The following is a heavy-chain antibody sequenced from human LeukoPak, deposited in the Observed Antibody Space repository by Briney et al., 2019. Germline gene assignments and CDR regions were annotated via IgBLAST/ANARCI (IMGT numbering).Heavy chain of an antibody. CDR1: GFTFSSYW. CDR3: ARESDIVVVPAAKPLYYYYGMGV. V-gene: IGHV3-7*03. J-gene: IGHJ6*02. Sequence: GGSLRLSCAASGFTFSSYWMSWVRQAPGKGLEWVANIKQDGSEKYYVDSVKGRFTISRDNAKNSLYLQMNSLRAEDTAVYYCARESDIVVVPAAKPLYYYYGMGVWGQGTTVTVSS. D-gene: IGHD2-2*01. CDR2: IKQDGSEK.